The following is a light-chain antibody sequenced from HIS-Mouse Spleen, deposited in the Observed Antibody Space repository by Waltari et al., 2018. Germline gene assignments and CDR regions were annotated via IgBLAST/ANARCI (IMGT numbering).Light chain of an antibody. J-gene: IGLJ2*01. CDR2: DVS. V-gene: IGLV2-11*01. CDR3: YSTDSSGNHRV. CDR1: SSDVGGYNY. Sequence: QSALTQPRSVSGSPGQSVTISCTGTSSDVGGYNYVYWYHQHPGKAPKLMIYDVSKRPSGVPDRFSGSKSGSTASLTISGLQAEDEADYYCYSTDSSGNHRVFGGGTKLTVL.